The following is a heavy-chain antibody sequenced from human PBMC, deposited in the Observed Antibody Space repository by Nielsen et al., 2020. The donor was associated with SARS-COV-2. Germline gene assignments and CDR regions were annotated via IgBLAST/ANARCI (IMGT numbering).Heavy chain of an antibody. V-gene: IGHV3-11*01. D-gene: IGHD4-23*01. CDR3: ARVDDYGGNSDGWFDP. Sequence: GESLKISCEASGFIFSDYHMSWIRQAPGKGLEWVSHISGTGSTKYYADSVKGRFTISRDNAKNSVFLQMSSLRVEESAVYYCARVDDYGGNSDGWFDPWGQGTLVTVSS. J-gene: IGHJ5*02. CDR1: GFIFSDYH. CDR2: ISGTGSTK.